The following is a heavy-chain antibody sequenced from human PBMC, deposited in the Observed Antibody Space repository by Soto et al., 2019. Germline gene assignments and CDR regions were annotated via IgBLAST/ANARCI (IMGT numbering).Heavy chain of an antibody. CDR1: GFTFSSYA. CDR3: AKGRVVLLWFGELDY. V-gene: IGHV3-23*01. CDR2: ISGSGGST. J-gene: IGHJ4*02. D-gene: IGHD3-10*01. Sequence: EVQLLESGGGLVQPGGSLRLSCEASGFTFSSYAMSWVRQAPGKGLEWVSAISGSGGSTYYADSVKGRFTISRDNSKNTLYLQMNSLRAEDTAVYYCAKGRVVLLWFGELDYWGQGTLVTVSS.